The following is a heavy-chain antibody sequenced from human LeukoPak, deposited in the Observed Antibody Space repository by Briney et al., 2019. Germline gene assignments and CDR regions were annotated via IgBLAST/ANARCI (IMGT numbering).Heavy chain of an antibody. V-gene: IGHV4-34*01. D-gene: IGHD5-18*01. Sequence: SETLSLTCAVYGGSFRGYYWTWIRQPPGKGLEWIGEINHSGTTNYNPSLKSRVTISLDTSKNQFSLKLSSVTAADTAIYSCARNIQNDAFHIWGQGTMVTVSS. CDR2: INHSGTT. CDR3: ARNIQNDAFHI. J-gene: IGHJ3*02. CDR1: GGSFRGYY.